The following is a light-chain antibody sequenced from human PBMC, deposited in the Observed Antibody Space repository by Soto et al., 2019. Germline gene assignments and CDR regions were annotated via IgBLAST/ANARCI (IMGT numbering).Light chain of an antibody. CDR1: SSDVGGYNY. CDR2: EVS. J-gene: IGLJ2*01. CDR3: TSYRNDITVV. V-gene: IGLV2-14*01. Sequence: QSALTQPASVSGPPGQSITISCTGTSSDVGGYNYASWYQHHPGKAPKLIISEVSNRPSGVSDRFSGSKSGNTASLTISGLQAEDEADYYCTSYRNDITVVFGGGTQLTVL.